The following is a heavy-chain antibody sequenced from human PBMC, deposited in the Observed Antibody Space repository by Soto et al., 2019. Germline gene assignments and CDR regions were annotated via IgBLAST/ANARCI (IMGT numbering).Heavy chain of an antibody. J-gene: IGHJ5*02. V-gene: IGHV1-18*01. CDR2: ISAYNGNT. D-gene: IGHD1-7*01. CDR3: ARDPGNWNYPWFDP. CDR1: GYTFTSYG. Sequence: GASVKVSCKASGYTFTSYGISWVRQAPGQGLEWMGWISAYNGNTNYAQKLQGRVTMTTDTSTSTAYMELRSLRSDVTAVYYCARDPGNWNYPWFDPWGQGTLVTVSS.